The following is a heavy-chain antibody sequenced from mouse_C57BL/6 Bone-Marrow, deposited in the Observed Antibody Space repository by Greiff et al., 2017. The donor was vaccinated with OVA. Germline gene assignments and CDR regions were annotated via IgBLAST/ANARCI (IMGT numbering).Heavy chain of an antibody. Sequence: QLQQPGTELVKPGASVKLSCKASGYTFTSYWMHWVKQRPGQGLEWIGNINPSNGGTNYNEKFKSKATLTVDKSSSTAYMQLSSLTSEDSAVYDCASDGDEGDYAMDYWGQGTSVTVSS. V-gene: IGHV1-53*01. CDR3: ASDGDEGDYAMDY. J-gene: IGHJ4*01. CDR2: INPSNGGT. D-gene: IGHD3-3*01. CDR1: GYTFTSYW.